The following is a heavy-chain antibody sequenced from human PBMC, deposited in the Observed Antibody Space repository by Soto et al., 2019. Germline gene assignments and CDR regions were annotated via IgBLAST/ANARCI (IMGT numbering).Heavy chain of an antibody. CDR1: GFNFGNNW. V-gene: IGHV3-74*01. J-gene: IGHJ4*02. CDR3: ATAEVDY. Sequence: GGSLRLSCAASGFNFGNNWMHWVRQAPGEGLEWVSRMNSDGRTTNYADSVKGRFTVSRDNAKNTLYLQMNSLRAEDTAVYYCATAEVDYWGPGTLVTVSS. CDR2: MNSDGRTT.